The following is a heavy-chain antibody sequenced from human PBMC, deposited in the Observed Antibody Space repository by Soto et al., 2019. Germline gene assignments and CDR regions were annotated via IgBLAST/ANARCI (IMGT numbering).Heavy chain of an antibody. D-gene: IGHD1-7*01. J-gene: IGHJ6*03. CDR1: GDSVSSNSAA. CDR2: TYYRTRWYN. CDR3: AGTTSHEWYYMDV. V-gene: IGHV6-1*01. Sequence: QVQLQESGPGLVKPSQTLSLTCAISGDSVSSNSAAWNWIRLSPSRGLEWLARTYYRTRWYNDYALSVRSRITVTPDTAKNPFSLELTSVSPEDTAVYYCAGTTSHEWYYMDVWGKGTTVTGSS.